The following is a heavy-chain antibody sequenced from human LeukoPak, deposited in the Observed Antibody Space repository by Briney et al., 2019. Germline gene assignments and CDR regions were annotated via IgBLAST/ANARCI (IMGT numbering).Heavy chain of an antibody. CDR1: GGTFSNYA. V-gene: IGHV1-69*05. CDR2: IIPIFGTP. D-gene: IGHD1-26*01. J-gene: IGHJ4*02. Sequence: SVKVSCKASGGTFSNYAISWVRQAPGRGLEWMGGIIPIFGTPNYAQKFQGRVTITTDESTSTPYMELSSLRSEDTAVYYCARGPPWELLEAGIDYWGQGTLVTVSS. CDR3: ARGPPWELLEAGIDY.